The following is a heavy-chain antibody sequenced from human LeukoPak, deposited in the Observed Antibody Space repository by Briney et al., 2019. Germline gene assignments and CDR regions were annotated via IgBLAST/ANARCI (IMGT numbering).Heavy chain of an antibody. Sequence: GRSLRLSCAASGFTFSSYGMHWVRQAPGKGLEWVAVISYDGSNKYYADSVKGRFTISRDNSKNTLYLQMNSLRAEDTAAYYCAKDWDYGDSHFDYWGQGTLVTVSS. D-gene: IGHD4-17*01. CDR1: GFTFSSYG. V-gene: IGHV3-30*18. CDR3: AKDWDYGDSHFDY. J-gene: IGHJ4*02. CDR2: ISYDGSNK.